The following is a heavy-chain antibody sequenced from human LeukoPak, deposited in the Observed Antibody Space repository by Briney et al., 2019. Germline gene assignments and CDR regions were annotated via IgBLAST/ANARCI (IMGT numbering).Heavy chain of an antibody. Sequence: ASVKVSCKASGGTFSSYSFSWVCQAPGQGLEWMGRIIPILDITNYAQRFQGRVTITADKSTSTAYMELSSLTSEDTAVYYCARNSAGYSSGYYYYWGQGTLVTVSS. CDR1: GGTFSSYS. V-gene: IGHV1-69*02. J-gene: IGHJ4*02. CDR2: IIPILDIT. D-gene: IGHD6-25*01. CDR3: ARNSAGYSSGYYYY.